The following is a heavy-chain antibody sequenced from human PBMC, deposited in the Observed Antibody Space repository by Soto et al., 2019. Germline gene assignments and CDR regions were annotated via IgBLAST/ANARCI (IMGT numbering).Heavy chain of an antibody. V-gene: IGHV2-5*02. CDR3: AHTRRYDGSGYSHFDY. D-gene: IGHD3-22*01. CDR2: IYWDDDK. J-gene: IGHJ4*02. Sequence: QITLKESGPTLVKPTQTLTLTCTFSGFSLSTRGVGVGWIRQPPGKALEWLALIYWDDDKRYSPSLKNRLTIXXDTSKNQVVLKMSNIDSVDTATYYWAHTRRYDGSGYSHFDYRGQGTLVTVSS. CDR1: GFSLSTRGVG.